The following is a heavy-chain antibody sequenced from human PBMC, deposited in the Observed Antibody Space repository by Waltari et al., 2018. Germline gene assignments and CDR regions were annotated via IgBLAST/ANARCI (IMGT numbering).Heavy chain of an antibody. V-gene: IGHV3-21*01. J-gene: IGHJ4*02. CDR1: GGTFSSYS. CDR3: ARDLVLRLIDY. Sequence: VQLVQSGAEVKKPGSSVKVSCKASGGTFSSYSMNWVRQAPGKGLEWVSSISSSSSYIYYADSVKGRFTISRDNAKNSLYLQMNSLRAEDTAVYYCARDLVLRLIDYWGQGTLVTVSS. CDR2: ISSSSSYI. D-gene: IGHD5-12*01.